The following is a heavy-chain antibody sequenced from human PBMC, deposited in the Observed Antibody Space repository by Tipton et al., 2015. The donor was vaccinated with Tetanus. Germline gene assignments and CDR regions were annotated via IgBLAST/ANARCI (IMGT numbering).Heavy chain of an antibody. D-gene: IGHD3-22*01. J-gene: IGHJ4*02. V-gene: IGHV4-30-4*01. CDR2: IYYSGST. CDR3: ARGPRGRRSSGYLWVY. CDR1: GGSISSGDYY. Sequence: TPSLTCTVSGGSISSGDYYWGWIRQPPGKGLEWIGYIYYSGSTYYNPSLKSRVTISVDTSKNQFSQKLSSVTAADTAVYYCARGPRGRRSSGYLWVYWGQGTLVTVSS.